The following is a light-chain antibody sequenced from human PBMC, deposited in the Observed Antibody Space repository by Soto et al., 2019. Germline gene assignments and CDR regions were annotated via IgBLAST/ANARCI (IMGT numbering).Light chain of an antibody. Sequence: EIVLTQSPGTLSLSPGERATLPCRASQSVSSSYLAWYQQKPGQGPRLLIYGASSRATGIPDRFGGSRSGTEFTLTINSLEPEDFAVYCCQQRNVWPPITFGQGTRLEI. V-gene: IGKV3D-20*02. CDR1: QSVSSSY. J-gene: IGKJ5*01. CDR2: GAS. CDR3: QQRNVWPPIT.